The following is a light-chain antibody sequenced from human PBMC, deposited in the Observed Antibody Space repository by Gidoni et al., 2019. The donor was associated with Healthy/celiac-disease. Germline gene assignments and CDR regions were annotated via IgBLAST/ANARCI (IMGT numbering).Light chain of an antibody. J-gene: IGKJ1*01. CDR2: AAS. CDR1: QSISSY. CDR3: QQSYSTPWG. V-gene: IGKV1-39*01. Sequence: DIQMTQSPSSLSASVGDRVTITCRASQSISSYLNWYQQKPGKAPKLLSYAASSLQSGVASRFSGSGSGTDFTLTISSLQPEDFATYYCQQSYSTPWGFGQGTKVEIK.